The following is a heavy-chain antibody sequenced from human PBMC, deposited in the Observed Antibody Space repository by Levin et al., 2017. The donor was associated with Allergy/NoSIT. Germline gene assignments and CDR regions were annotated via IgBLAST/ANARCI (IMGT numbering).Heavy chain of an antibody. V-gene: IGHV3-48*02. CDR1: GFTFSSYN. CDR3: ARRTFGSGSNYNLFDY. J-gene: IGHJ4*02. Sequence: GESLKISCAASGFTFSSYNMNWVRQAPGKGLEWVSYISTSSSHMYYADSVKGRFTVSRDNAKNSLYLQMNSLGDEDTAVYYCARRTFGSGSNYNLFDYWGQGTLVTVSS. CDR2: ISTSSSHM. D-gene: IGHD3-10*01.